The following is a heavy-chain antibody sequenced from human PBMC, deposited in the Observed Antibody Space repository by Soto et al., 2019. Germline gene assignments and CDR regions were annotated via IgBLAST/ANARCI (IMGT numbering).Heavy chain of an antibody. V-gene: IGHV3-30*18. Sequence: PGGSLRLSCAASGFTFSSYGMHWVRQAPGKGLEWVAVISYDGSNKYYADSVKGRFTISRDNSKNTLYLQMNSLRAEDTAVYYCAKDNYDILIHRRLWFGWAPDAFDIWCQGTMVTGSS. CDR2: ISYDGSNK. D-gene: IGHD3-9*01. J-gene: IGHJ3*02. CDR1: GFTFSSYG. CDR3: AKDNYDILIHRRLWFGWAPDAFDI.